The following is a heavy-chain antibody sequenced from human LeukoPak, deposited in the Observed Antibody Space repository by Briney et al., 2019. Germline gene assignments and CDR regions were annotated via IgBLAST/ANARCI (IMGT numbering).Heavy chain of an antibody. D-gene: IGHD1-14*01. CDR2: IYYSGST. J-gene: IGHJ4*02. Sequence: PSETLSLTCTVSGGSISSYYWSWIRQPPRKGLEWIGYIYYSGSTNYNPSLKSRVTISVDTSKNQFSLKLSSVTAADTAVYYCARHPLVNRFDYWGQGTLVTVSS. CDR1: GGSISSYY. V-gene: IGHV4-59*08. CDR3: ARHPLVNRFDY.